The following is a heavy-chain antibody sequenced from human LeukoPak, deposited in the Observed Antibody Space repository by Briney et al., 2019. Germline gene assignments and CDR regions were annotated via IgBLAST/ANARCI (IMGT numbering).Heavy chain of an antibody. Sequence: PGGSLRLSCAASGFTFSSYAMHWVRQAPGKGLEWVAVISYDGSNKYYADSVKGRFTISRDNSKNTLYLEMNSLRAEDTAVYFCAKDGWEIRLATGNWGQGTLVTVSS. CDR3: AKDGWEIRLATGN. CDR2: ISYDGSNK. CDR1: GFTFSSYA. D-gene: IGHD1-26*01. V-gene: IGHV3-30*04. J-gene: IGHJ4*02.